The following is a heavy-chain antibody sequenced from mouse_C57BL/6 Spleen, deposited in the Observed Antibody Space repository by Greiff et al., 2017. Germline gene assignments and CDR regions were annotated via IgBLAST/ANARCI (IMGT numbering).Heavy chain of an antibody. CDR1: GFPFSDYG. CDR2: ISSGSSTI. J-gene: IGHJ4*01. CDR3: ARGAFYPYAMDY. V-gene: IGHV5-17*01. D-gene: IGHD2-1*01. Sequence: EVKLMESGGGLVKPGGSLILSCAASGFPFSDYGMHWVRQAPEKGLEWVAYISSGSSTIYYADTVKGRFTISRDNGKNTLFLEVTSLRSTDTDICYCARGAFYPYAMDYWGQGTSVTVSS.